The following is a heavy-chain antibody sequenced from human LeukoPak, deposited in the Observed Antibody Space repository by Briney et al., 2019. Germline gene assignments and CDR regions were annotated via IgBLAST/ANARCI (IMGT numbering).Heavy chain of an antibody. Sequence: SETLSLTCAVYGGSFSGNYWSWIRQPPGKGLEWIGEINHSGSTNYNPSLKSRVTISVDTSKNQFSLKLSSVTAADTAVYYCARDYYGSGSYPSWGQGTLVTVSS. J-gene: IGHJ4*02. CDR3: ARDYYGSGSYPS. CDR1: GGSFSGNY. V-gene: IGHV4-34*01. CDR2: INHSGST. D-gene: IGHD3-10*01.